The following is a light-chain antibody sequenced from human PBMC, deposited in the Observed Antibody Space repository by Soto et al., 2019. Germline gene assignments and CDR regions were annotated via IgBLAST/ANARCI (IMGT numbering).Light chain of an antibody. Sequence: EIVLTQSPGTLSLSPGEGATLSCRASQSIVANYLAWYQQKPGQSPRLLIYGVSSRATGIPDRFSGSGSRTDFTLTINRLEPEDSAVYYCQQYGSSPGTFGQGPKVEIK. CDR3: QQYGSSPGT. CDR2: GVS. J-gene: IGKJ1*01. CDR1: QSIVANY. V-gene: IGKV3-20*01.